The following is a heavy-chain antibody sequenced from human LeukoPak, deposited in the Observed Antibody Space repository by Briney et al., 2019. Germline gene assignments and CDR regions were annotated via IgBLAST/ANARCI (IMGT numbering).Heavy chain of an antibody. Sequence: SVKVSCKASGGTFSTYAISWVRQAPGQGLEWMGGIIPIFGTANYAQKFQGRVTITADESTSTAYMELSSLRSEDTAVYYCARDLPLEGNGMDVWGQGTTVTVSS. CDR2: IIPIFGTA. CDR3: ARDLPLEGNGMDV. J-gene: IGHJ6*02. CDR1: GGTFSTYA. V-gene: IGHV1-69*13.